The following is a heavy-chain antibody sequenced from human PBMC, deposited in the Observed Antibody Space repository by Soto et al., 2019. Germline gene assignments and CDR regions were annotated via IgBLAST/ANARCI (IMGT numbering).Heavy chain of an antibody. J-gene: IGHJ5*02. CDR2: IFYLGSS. CDR3: ARHSLALRKNNWFDP. D-gene: IGHD3-3*02. V-gene: IGHV4-39*01. Sequence: SEALSLTCTVSGDSIISSDFYWGWVRQPPGKGLEWIGSIFYLGSSYYNPSLKSRVTMSVDTSKNQFSLRLRSVTAADTALYFCARHSLALRKNNWFDPWGQGIMVTVS. CDR1: GDSIISSDFY.